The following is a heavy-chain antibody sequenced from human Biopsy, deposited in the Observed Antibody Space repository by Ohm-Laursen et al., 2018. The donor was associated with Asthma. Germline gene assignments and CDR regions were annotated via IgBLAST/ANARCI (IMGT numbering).Heavy chain of an antibody. CDR3: ARGDSSGWSHYYFDY. V-gene: IGHV3-53*01. CDR1: GFTVSRDH. J-gene: IGHJ4*02. Sequence: SLRLSCLASGFTVSRDHMFWVRQAPGKGLEWVSVIYSGGTSDTADSVRGRFTISRDFYKNTLYLQMDSLRAEDTAVNYCARGDSSGWSHYYFDYWGQGTLVTVSS. CDR2: IYSGGTS. D-gene: IGHD6-19*01.